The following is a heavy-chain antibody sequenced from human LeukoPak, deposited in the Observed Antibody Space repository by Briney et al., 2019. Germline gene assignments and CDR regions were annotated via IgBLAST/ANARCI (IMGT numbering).Heavy chain of an antibody. D-gene: IGHD3-10*01. CDR3: AREGLLWFGELFQKGPFDY. Sequence: ETSETLSLTCNVSGGSISSGSYYWSWIRQPAGKGLEWIGRIYTSGSTNYNPSLKSRVTISVDTSKNQFSLKLSSVTAADTAVYYCAREGLLWFGELFQKGPFDYWGQGTLVTVSS. V-gene: IGHV4-61*02. CDR2: IYTSGST. CDR1: GGSISSGSYY. J-gene: IGHJ4*02.